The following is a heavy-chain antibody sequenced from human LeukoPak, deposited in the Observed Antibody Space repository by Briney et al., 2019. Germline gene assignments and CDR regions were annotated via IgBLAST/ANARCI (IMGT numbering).Heavy chain of an antibody. CDR2: INHSGST. V-gene: IGHV4-34*01. D-gene: IGHD2-2*03. Sequence: PSEALSLTCAVYGGSFSGYYWSWIRQPPGKGLEWIGEINHSGSTNCNPSLKSRVTISVDTSKNQFSLKLSSVTAADTAVYYCARGRMDIVVVPAANPAYYYYYGMDVWGQGTTVTVSS. CDR3: ARGRMDIVVVPAANPAYYYYYGMDV. CDR1: GGSFSGYY. J-gene: IGHJ6*02.